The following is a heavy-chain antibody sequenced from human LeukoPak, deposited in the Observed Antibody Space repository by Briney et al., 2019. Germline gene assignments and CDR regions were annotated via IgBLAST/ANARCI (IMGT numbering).Heavy chain of an antibody. J-gene: IGHJ6*03. Sequence: SETLSLTCAVYGGSFSGYYWSWLRQPPGKGLEWIGEINHSGSTNYNPSLKSRVTISVDTSKNQFSLKLSSVTAADTAVYYCAGHVRISLRTTRGHYYYMDVWGKGTTVTISS. CDR2: INHSGST. D-gene: IGHD3-10*02. CDR1: GGSFSGYY. V-gene: IGHV4-34*01. CDR3: AGHVRISLRTTRGHYYYMDV.